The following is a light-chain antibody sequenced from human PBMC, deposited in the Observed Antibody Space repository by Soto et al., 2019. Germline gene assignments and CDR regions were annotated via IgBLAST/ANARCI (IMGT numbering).Light chain of an antibody. CDR3: QQYGSLSWT. CDR1: QTVRNNY. V-gene: IGKV3-20*01. Sequence: EIVLTQSPGTLSLSPGERATLSCRASQTVRNNYLAWYQQKPGQAPRLLIYGASSRATGIPDRFSGSGSGTDFTLTISRLEPEDFAVYYCQQYGSLSWTFGQGTKVDIK. J-gene: IGKJ1*01. CDR2: GAS.